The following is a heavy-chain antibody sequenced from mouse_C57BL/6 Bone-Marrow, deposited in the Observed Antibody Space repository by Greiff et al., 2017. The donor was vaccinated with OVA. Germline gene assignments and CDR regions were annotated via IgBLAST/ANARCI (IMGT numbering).Heavy chain of an antibody. Sequence: QVQLQQPGAELVKPGASVKMSCKASGYTFTSYWITWVKQRPGQGLEWIGDIYPGSGSTNYNEKFKSKATLTVDTSSSTAYMQLSSLTSEDSAVYYCARWDGNYAWFAYRGQGTLVTVSA. CDR3: ARWDGNYAWFAY. V-gene: IGHV1-55*01. CDR1: GYTFTSYW. CDR2: IYPGSGST. J-gene: IGHJ3*01. D-gene: IGHD2-1*01.